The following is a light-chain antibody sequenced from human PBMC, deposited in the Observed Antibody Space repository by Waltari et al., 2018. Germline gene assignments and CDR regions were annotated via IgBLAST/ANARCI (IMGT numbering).Light chain of an antibody. CDR1: KLGNKY. Sequence: SYELTQTPSVTVLPGQTASLTCSGNKLGNKYVCWYQQKPGQSPLLVIYQDSKRPSEIPERFSGSNSGNTATLTISGTQAMDEADYYCQTWDSGSTVVFGGGTKLTVL. CDR2: QDS. J-gene: IGLJ2*01. CDR3: QTWDSGSTVV. V-gene: IGLV3-1*01.